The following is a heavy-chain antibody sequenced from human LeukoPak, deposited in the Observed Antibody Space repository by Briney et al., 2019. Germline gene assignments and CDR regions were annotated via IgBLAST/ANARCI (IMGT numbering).Heavy chain of an antibody. V-gene: IGHV3-7*01. CDR1: GLTVSSNY. Sequence: GGSLRLSCAASGLTVSSNYMSWVRQSPGKGLEWVANIKEDGSAKYYVDSVRGRFSISRDNAKNSLYLQMNSLSAEDTAVYYCARNSNFDTHDYWGQGTLVTVSS. CDR3: ARNSNFDTHDY. CDR2: IKEDGSAK. J-gene: IGHJ4*02. D-gene: IGHD3-22*01.